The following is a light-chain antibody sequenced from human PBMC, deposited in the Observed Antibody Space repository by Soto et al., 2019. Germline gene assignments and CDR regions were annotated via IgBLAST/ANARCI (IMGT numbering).Light chain of an antibody. J-gene: IGKJ1*01. CDR2: HAL. V-gene: IGKV1-5*01. CDR1: QSISQW. Sequence: DIQMTQSPSTLSASVGGRVAITCRASQSISQWVAWYQQKSGKAPKILIYHALSLETGVPSRFSGSGSGTEFTLTISSVQPDDFASYYCQHYNSYGTFGQGTKVDIK. CDR3: QHYNSYGT.